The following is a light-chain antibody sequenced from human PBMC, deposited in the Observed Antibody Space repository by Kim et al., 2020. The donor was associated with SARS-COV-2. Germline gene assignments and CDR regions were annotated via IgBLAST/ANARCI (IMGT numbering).Light chain of an antibody. Sequence: SVSPGERATRSCRASQSVSSNLAWYQQKPGQAPRLLIYGASTRATGIPARFSGSGSGTEFTLTISSLQSEDFAVYYCQQYNNWPPYTFGQGTKLEI. J-gene: IGKJ2*01. CDR2: GAS. CDR1: QSVSSN. CDR3: QQYNNWPPYT. V-gene: IGKV3-15*01.